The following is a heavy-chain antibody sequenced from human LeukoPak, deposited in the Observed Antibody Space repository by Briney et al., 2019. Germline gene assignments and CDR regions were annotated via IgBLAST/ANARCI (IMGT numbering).Heavy chain of an antibody. V-gene: IGHV3-7*01. CDR3: ASSIRTDS. J-gene: IGHJ5*01. D-gene: IGHD1-14*01. CDR1: GFTFSSYA. CDR2: IKQGGSEK. Sequence: GGSLRLSCAASGFTFSSYAMSWVRQAPGKGLEWVASIKQGGSEKYFVDSVKGRFTISRDNAKQSVYLQMNSLRAEDTAVYYCASSIRTDSWGQGTLVTVSS.